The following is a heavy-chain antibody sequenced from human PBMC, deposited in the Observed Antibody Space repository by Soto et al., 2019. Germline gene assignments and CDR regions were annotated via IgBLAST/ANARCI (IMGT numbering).Heavy chain of an antibody. Sequence: PGGSLRLSCAASGFTFSSYAMHWVRQAPGKGLEWVAVISYDGSNKYYADSVKGRFTISRDNSKNTLYLQMNSLRAEDTAVYYCARDKSPAWILQRSPPDYWGQGTLVTVSS. V-gene: IGHV3-30-3*01. D-gene: IGHD2-2*03. CDR1: GFTFSSYA. CDR3: ARDKSPAWILQRSPPDY. J-gene: IGHJ4*02. CDR2: ISYDGSNK.